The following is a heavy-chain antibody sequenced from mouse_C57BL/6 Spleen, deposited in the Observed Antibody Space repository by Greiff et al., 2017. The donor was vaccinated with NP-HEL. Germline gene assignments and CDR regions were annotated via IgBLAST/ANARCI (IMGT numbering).Heavy chain of an antibody. CDR2: IYPSDSET. Sequence: QVQLQQPGAELVRPGSSVKLSCKASGYTFTSYWMDWVKQRPGQGLEWIGNIYPSDSETHYNQKFKDKATLTVDKSSSTAYMQLSSLTSEDSAVYYCARGEGLYYGYDGGTYAMDYWGQGTSVTVSS. D-gene: IGHD2-2*01. CDR1: GYTFTSYW. J-gene: IGHJ4*01. CDR3: ARGEGLYYGYDGGTYAMDY. V-gene: IGHV1-61*01.